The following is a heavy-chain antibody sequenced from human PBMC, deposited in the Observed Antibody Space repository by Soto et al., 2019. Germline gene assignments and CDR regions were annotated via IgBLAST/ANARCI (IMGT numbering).Heavy chain of an antibody. J-gene: IGHJ4*02. CDR3: ARLEWFFDSSGYHTADHFDY. CDR1: GYSFTSYW. CDR2: IYPGDSDT. V-gene: IGHV5-51*01. D-gene: IGHD3-22*01. Sequence: PGESLKISCKGSGYSFTSYWIGWVRQMPGKGLEWMGIIYPGDSDTRYSPSFQGQVTISADKSISTAYLQWSSLKASDTAMYYCARLEWFFDSSGYHTADHFDYWGQGTLVTVSS.